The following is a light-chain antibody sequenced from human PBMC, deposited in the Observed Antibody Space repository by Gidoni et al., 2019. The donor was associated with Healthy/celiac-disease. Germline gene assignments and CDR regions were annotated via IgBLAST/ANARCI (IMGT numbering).Light chain of an antibody. V-gene: IGKV3-20*01. CDR3: KQSGSSPGWT. CDR1: QSVRSSY. CDR2: GAS. Sequence: GTLSLSPGERATLSCRASQSVRSSYLAWYQQKPGQAPRLLIYGASSMATGIPDRFSCRWSGTDFTLTISRLEPEDFAVYYCKQSGSSPGWTFGQGTKVEIK. J-gene: IGKJ1*01.